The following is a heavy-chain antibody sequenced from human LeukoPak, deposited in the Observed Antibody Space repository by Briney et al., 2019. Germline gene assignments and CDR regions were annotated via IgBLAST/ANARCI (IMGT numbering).Heavy chain of an antibody. CDR1: GYTFTDYY. CDR2: VNPNSGGT. CDR3: VTLGATNFDY. D-gene: IGHD1-26*01. Sequence: GASVKVSCKASGYTFTDYYMHWVRQAPGQGLEWMGWVNPNSGGTNYAQKFQGRVTVTRDTSITTAYMELSNLRSDDTAVYYCVTLGATNFDYWGQGTLVTVSS. J-gene: IGHJ4*02. V-gene: IGHV1-2*02.